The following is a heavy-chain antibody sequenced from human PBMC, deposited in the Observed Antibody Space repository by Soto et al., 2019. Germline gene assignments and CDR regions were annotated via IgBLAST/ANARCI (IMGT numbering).Heavy chain of an antibody. CDR3: AREVASMVRGVIGWFDP. V-gene: IGHV1-18*01. J-gene: IGHJ5*02. Sequence: ASVKVSCKASGYTFTSYGISWVRQAPGQGLEWMGWISAYNGNTNYAQKLQGRVTMTTDTSTSTAYMELSSLRSEDTAVYYCAREVASMVRGVIGWFDPWGQGTLVTVSS. CDR2: ISAYNGNT. CDR1: GYTFTSYG. D-gene: IGHD3-10*01.